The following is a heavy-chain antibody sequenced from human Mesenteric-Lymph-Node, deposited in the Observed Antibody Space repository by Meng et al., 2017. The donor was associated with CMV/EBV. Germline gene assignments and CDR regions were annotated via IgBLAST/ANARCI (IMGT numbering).Heavy chain of an antibody. CDR1: GFIFNEYS. CDR2: ISSSSSTI. Sequence: GESLKISCAASGFIFNEYSMNWVRQAPGKGLEWISYISSSSSTIYYADSVKGRFTISRDNAKNSLYLQMNGLRAEDTAIYYCVRSRQEDYWGQGTLVTVSS. CDR3: VRSRQEDY. V-gene: IGHV3-48*04. J-gene: IGHJ4*02.